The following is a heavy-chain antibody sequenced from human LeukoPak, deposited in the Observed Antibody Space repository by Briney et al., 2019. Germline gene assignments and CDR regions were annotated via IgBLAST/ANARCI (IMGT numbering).Heavy chain of an antibody. CDR2: ISSSSSYI. V-gene: IGHV3-21*01. D-gene: IGHD2-21*02. CDR1: GFTFSSYS. Sequence: PGGSLRLSCAASGFTFSSYSMNWVRQAPGKGLEWVSSISSSSSYIYYADSVKGRFTISRDNAKNSLFLQMNSLRADDTAVYHCMMSLTAHYYYGLDVWGQGTTVTVSS. J-gene: IGHJ6*02. CDR3: MMSLTAHYYYGLDV.